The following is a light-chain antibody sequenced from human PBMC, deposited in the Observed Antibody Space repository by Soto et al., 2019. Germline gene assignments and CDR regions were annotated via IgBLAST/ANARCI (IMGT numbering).Light chain of an antibody. CDR1: QSASSSY. V-gene: IGKV3-20*01. CDR2: GAS. Sequence: IGLTHSVGTLSFSPRYRSTRAVSSSQSASSSYLAWYQQKPGQAPRLLIYGASSRATGIPDRFSGSGSGTDFTLTISRLEPEDFAVYYCQQYGSSITFGQGTRLEIK. CDR3: QQYGSSIT. J-gene: IGKJ5*01.